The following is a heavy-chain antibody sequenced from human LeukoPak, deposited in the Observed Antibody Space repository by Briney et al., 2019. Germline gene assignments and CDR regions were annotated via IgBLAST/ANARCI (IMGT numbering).Heavy chain of an antibody. Sequence: GGSLRLSCAASGFTFSSYAMSWVRQAPGKGLEWVSAISGSGGSTYYADSVKGRFTISRDNAKNSLYLQMNSLRAEDTAVYYCARVTYCSSTSCKSVPSYFDYWGQGTLVTVSS. CDR1: GFTFSSYA. D-gene: IGHD2-2*01. CDR3: ARVTYCSSTSCKSVPSYFDY. CDR2: ISGSGGST. V-gene: IGHV3-23*01. J-gene: IGHJ4*02.